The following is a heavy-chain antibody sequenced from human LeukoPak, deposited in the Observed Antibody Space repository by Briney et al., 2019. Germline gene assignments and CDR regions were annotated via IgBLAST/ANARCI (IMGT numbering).Heavy chain of an antibody. D-gene: IGHD3-10*01. CDR1: GYSISSGYY. CDR2: INHSGST. J-gene: IGHJ5*02. Sequence: ASETLSLTCAVSGYSISSGYYWGWIRQPPGKGLEWIGEINHSGSTNYNPSLKSRVTISVDTSKNQFSLKLSSVTAADTAVYYCARVSDYYGSGSYPNWFDPWGQGALVTVSS. V-gene: IGHV4-38-2*01. CDR3: ARVSDYYGSGSYPNWFDP.